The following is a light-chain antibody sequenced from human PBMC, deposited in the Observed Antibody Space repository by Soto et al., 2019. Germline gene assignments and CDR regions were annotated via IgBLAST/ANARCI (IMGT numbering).Light chain of an antibody. V-gene: IGLV2-14*01. CDR1: SSDVGGYNY. CDR3: SSYTSSSTVV. Sequence: QSVLTQPASVSGSPGQSITISCTGTSSDVGGYNYVSWYQQLPGKAPKLMMYEVSNRPSGVSNRFSGSKSGNTASLTISGLQAEDEADYYCSSYTSSSTVVFGGGTKLTVL. CDR2: EVS. J-gene: IGLJ2*01.